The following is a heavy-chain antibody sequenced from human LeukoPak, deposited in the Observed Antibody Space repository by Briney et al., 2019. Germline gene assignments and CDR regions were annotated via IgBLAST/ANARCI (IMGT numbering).Heavy chain of an antibody. J-gene: IGHJ4*02. Sequence: PGGSLRLSCAASGFTFSSYAMHWVRQAPGKGLEYVSAISSNGGSTYYANSVKGRFTISRDNSKNTLYLQMGSLRAEDMAVYYCARVWWLRHYFDYWGQGTLVTVSS. V-gene: IGHV3-64*01. CDR2: ISSNGGST. CDR3: ARVWWLRHYFDY. CDR1: GFTFSSYA. D-gene: IGHD5-12*01.